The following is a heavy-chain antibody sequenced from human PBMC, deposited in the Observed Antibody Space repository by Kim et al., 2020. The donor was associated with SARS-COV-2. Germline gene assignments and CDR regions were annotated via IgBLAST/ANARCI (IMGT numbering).Heavy chain of an antibody. CDR1: GGSISSSSYY. V-gene: IGHV4-39*01. CDR2: IYYSGST. Sequence: SETLSLTCTVSGGSISSSSYYWGWIRQPPGKGLEWIGSIYYSGSTYYNPSLKSRVTISVDTSKNQFSLKLSSVTAADTAVYYCARQKLPGMVYAINLWFDPWGQGTLVTVSS. D-gene: IGHD2-8*01. CDR3: ARQKLPGMVYAINLWFDP. J-gene: IGHJ5*02.